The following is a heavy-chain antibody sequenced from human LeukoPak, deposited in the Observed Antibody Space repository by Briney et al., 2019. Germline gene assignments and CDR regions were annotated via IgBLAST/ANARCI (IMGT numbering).Heavy chain of an antibody. V-gene: IGHV4-34*01. Sequence: SETLSLTCAVYGGSFSGYYWSWIRQPPGKGLEWIGEINHSGSTNYNPSLKSRVTISVDTSKNQFSLKLSSVTAADTAVYYCARGRGGYRSRDAFDIWGQGTMVTVPS. CDR3: ARGRGGYRSRDAFDI. D-gene: IGHD5-12*01. CDR2: INHSGST. CDR1: GGSFSGYY. J-gene: IGHJ3*02.